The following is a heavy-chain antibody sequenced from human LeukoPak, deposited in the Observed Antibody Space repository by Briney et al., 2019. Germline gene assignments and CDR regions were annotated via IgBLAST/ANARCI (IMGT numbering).Heavy chain of an antibody. CDR2: ISYDGSDK. Sequence: GRSLRLSCAASGFTFGSFGMHWVRQAPGRGLEWVSIISYDGSDKYYADSVKGRFTISRDNSKSTLYLQMNSLKPEDTALYYCAKGPTGTSPRAEYWGQGTLVSASS. CDR3: AKGPTGTSPRAEY. V-gene: IGHV3-30*18. D-gene: IGHD1-1*01. CDR1: GFTFGSFG. J-gene: IGHJ4*02.